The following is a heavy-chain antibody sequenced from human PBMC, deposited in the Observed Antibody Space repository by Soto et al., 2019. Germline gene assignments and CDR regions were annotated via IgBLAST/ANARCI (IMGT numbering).Heavy chain of an antibody. CDR1: GYTFTSYA. D-gene: IGHD6-13*01. Sequence: GASVKVSCKASGYTFTSYAMHWVRQAPGQRLEWMGWINAGNGNTKYSQKFQGRVTITRDTSASTAHMELSSLRSEDTAVYYCARSLFYSRIQYYFDYWGQGTLVTVSS. CDR2: INAGNGNT. V-gene: IGHV1-3*01. CDR3: ARSLFYSRIQYYFDY. J-gene: IGHJ4*02.